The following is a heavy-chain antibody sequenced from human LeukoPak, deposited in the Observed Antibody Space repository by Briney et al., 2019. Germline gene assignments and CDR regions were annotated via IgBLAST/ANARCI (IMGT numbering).Heavy chain of an antibody. V-gene: IGHV3-23*01. CDR2: ISGSGAST. J-gene: IGHJ4*02. D-gene: IGHD6-13*01. CDR1: GFIFSSFA. CDR3: AKARAGDITAAFDY. Sequence: PGGSLRLSCAASGFIFSSFAMSWVRQAPGKGLEWVSGISGSGASTYYADSVKGRFTISRDNSQNTLYLQMNSLRAEDTAVYYCAKARAGDITAAFDYWGQGTLVTVSS.